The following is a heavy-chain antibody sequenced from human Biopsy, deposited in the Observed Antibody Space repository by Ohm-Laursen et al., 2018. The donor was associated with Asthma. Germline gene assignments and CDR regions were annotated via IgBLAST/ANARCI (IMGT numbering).Heavy chain of an antibody. CDR3: ARDSYSSGLYDDFES. CDR1: GFTFSDYY. Sequence: SLRLSCAAPGFTFSDYYTRWIRQAPGKGLEWIAYINGKSNSIEYADSVKGRFTISRDNAKNTLYLQMNSLRAEDTAVYYCARDSYSSGLYDDFESWGQGTLVTVSS. CDR2: INGKSNSI. V-gene: IGHV3-11*01. J-gene: IGHJ4*02. D-gene: IGHD6-19*01.